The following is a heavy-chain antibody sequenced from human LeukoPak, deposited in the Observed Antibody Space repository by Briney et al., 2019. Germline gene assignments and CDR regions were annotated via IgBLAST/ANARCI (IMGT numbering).Heavy chain of an antibody. CDR2: ISPKSNSK. J-gene: IGHJ4*02. CDR3: ARDRNNYYFDY. Sequence: QTGGSLRLSCADSDFTFSTYAMNWVRQAPGKGLEWVSYISPKSNSKYYADSVKGRFTISRDNAKNSLYLHMNSVRAEDTAVYYCARDRNNYYFDYCGQGTQVTVSS. V-gene: IGHV3-48*04. D-gene: IGHD1-20*01. CDR1: DFTFSTYA.